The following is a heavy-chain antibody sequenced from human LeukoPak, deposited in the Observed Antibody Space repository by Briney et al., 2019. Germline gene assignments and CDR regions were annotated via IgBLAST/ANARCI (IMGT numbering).Heavy chain of an antibody. D-gene: IGHD4/OR15-4a*01. Sequence: GGSLRLSCVASGFTFSTYTFNWVRQAPGKGLEWLSYISSGGLTIFYADSVKGRFTISRDNTKNAIYLDMTNLRAEDTAVYYCARDFDYGDYIDFWGQGTLVAVAS. CDR2: ISSGGLTI. V-gene: IGHV3-48*04. J-gene: IGHJ4*02. CDR3: ARDFDYGDYIDF. CDR1: GFTFSTYT.